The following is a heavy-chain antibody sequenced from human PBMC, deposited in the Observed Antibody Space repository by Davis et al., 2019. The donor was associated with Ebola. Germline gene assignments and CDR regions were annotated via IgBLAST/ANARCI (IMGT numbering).Heavy chain of an antibody. CDR3: ARELVIRKGWFDP. J-gene: IGHJ5*02. V-gene: IGHV4-34*01. Sequence: MPSETLSLTCAIYGGSFSGYYWSWIRQPPGKGLEWIGYIYYSGSTNYNPSLKSRVTISVDTSKNQFSLKLSSVTAADTAVYYCARELVIRKGWFDPWGQGTLVTVSS. CDR1: GGSFSGYY. D-gene: IGHD3-9*01. CDR2: IYYSGST.